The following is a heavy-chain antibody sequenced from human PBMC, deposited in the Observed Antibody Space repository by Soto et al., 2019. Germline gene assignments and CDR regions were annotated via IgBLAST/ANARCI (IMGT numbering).Heavy chain of an antibody. V-gene: IGHV4-59*01. CDR1: GGSISTYC. J-gene: IGHJ6*02. CDR2: IYYSGTA. CDR3: ARGDGIQLGSLAGRYYYHKMDV. Sequence: QVQLRESGPGLVKSSETLSLTCTVSGGSISTYCWSWVRQPPGKGLEWIGYIYYSGTATYNPSLRSRVTISVDTSKNQFSLRLSSVTAADTAVYYCARGDGIQLGSLAGRYYYHKMDVWGQGTTVTVYS. D-gene: IGHD1-1*01.